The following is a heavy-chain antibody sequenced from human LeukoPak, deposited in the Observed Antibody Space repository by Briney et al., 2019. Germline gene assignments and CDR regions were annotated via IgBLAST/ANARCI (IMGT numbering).Heavy chain of an antibody. D-gene: IGHD6-13*01. V-gene: IGHV4-34*01. J-gene: IGHJ5*02. CDR2: INHRGST. CDR1: GGSFSGFY. Sequence: QTSEILSLTCAVYGGSFSGFYWSWIRQPPGKGLEWIGEINHRGSTNYNPSLKSRVTISVDTSKNQFSLKLSSVTAADTAVYYCARGLFKYSSSWYGNNWFDPWGQGTLVTVSS. CDR3: ARGLFKYSSSWYGNNWFDP.